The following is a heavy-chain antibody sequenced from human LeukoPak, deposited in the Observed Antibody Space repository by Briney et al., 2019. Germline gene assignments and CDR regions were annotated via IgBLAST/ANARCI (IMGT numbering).Heavy chain of an antibody. J-gene: IGHJ4*02. CDR1: GFTFSSDG. Sequence: GGSLRLSCAASGFTFSSDGMHWVRQAPGKGLEWVAVIWYDGSNKYYADSVKGRFTISRDNSKNTLYLQMNSLRAEDTAVYYCARADNTKGGFDYWGQGTLVTVSS. V-gene: IGHV3-33*01. CDR3: ARADNTKGGFDY. CDR2: IWYDGSNK. D-gene: IGHD1-1*01.